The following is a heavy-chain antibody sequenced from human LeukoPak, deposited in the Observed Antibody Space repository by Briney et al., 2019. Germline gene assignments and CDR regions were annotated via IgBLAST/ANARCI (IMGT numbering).Heavy chain of an antibody. J-gene: IGHJ6*02. CDR1: GFTFSSYA. CDR3: AKGDTYDFWSGYSDHYGMDV. D-gene: IGHD3-3*01. V-gene: IGHV3-23*01. Sequence: PGGSLRLSCAASGFTFSSYAMSWVRQAPGKGLEWVSAISGSGGSTYYADSVKGRFTISRDNSKNTLYLQMNSLRAEDTAVYYGAKGDTYDFWSGYSDHYGMDVWGQGATVTVSS. CDR2: ISGSGGST.